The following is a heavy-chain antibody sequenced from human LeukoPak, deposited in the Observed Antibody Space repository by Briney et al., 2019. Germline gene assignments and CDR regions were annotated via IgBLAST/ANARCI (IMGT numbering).Heavy chain of an antibody. D-gene: IGHD6-19*01. CDR1: NDSIHSYY. Sequence: SETLSLTCTVSNDSIHSYYWGWIRQPAGKGLEWIGLLYTSGTTDYNPSLKSRVSMSVDTSKNQFSLRLTSVTAADTAVYYCARGWDAANWYFDLWGRGTLVTV. J-gene: IGHJ2*01. CDR3: ARGWDAANWYFDL. V-gene: IGHV4-4*07. CDR2: LYTSGTT.